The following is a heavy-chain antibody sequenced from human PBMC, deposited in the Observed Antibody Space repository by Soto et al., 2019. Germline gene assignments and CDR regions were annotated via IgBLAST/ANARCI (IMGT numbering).Heavy chain of an antibody. CDR3: ARLVGNSWLDY. CDR2: INHSGST. Sequence: SETLCLTCGVYGGSFGGYDGSWIRQPPGKGLEWIGEINHSGSTNYNPSLKSRVTISVDTSKNQFSLKLSSVTAADTAVYYCARLVGNSWLDYWGQGTVVTVS. J-gene: IGHJ4*02. CDR1: GGSFGGYD. V-gene: IGHV4-34*01. D-gene: IGHD6-13*01.